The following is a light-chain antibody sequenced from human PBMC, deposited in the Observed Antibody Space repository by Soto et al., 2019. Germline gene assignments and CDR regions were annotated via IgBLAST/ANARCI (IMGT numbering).Light chain of an antibody. J-gene: IGLJ2*01. CDR2: GNS. V-gene: IGLV1-40*01. CDR1: SSNIGAGHD. CDR3: QSYDSSLSVVV. Sequence: QSVLTQPPSVSGAPGQRVTISCPGSSSNIGAGHDVHWYQQLPGTAPKLLIYGNSNRPSGVPDRFSGSKSGTSASLAITGLQAEDEADYYCQSYDSSLSVVVFGGGTKLTVL.